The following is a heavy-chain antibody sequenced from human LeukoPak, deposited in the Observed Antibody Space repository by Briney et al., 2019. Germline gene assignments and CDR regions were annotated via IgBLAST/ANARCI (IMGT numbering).Heavy chain of an antibody. CDR3: ARSGWPQRGTLTPFDY. CDR1: GYRFTSYW. V-gene: IGHV5-51*01. D-gene: IGHD3-10*01. Sequence: GESLKISCKGSGYRFTSYWIGWVRQMPGKGLEWMGIIYPVDSDTRYSPSFQGQVTISADKSISTAYLQWSSLKASDTAMYYCARSGWPQRGTLTPFDYWGQGNLVTVSS. CDR2: IYPVDSDT. J-gene: IGHJ4*02.